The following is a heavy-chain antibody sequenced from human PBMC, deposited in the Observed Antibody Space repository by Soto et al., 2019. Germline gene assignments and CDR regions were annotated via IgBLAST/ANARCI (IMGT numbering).Heavy chain of an antibody. CDR1: GGSISSSSYY. V-gene: IGHV4-39*01. CDR3: ARHSYDILTGYGPGPLY. J-gene: IGHJ4*02. Sequence: SETLSLTCTVSGGSISSSSYYWGWIRQPPGKGLEWIGSIYYSGSTYYNPSLKSRVTISLDTSKNRFSLKLSSVTAADTAVYYCARHSYDILTGYGPGPLYWGQGTLVTVSS. CDR2: IYYSGST. D-gene: IGHD3-9*01.